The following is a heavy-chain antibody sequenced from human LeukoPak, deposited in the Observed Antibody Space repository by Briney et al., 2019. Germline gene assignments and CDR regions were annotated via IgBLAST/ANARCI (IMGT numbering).Heavy chain of an antibody. V-gene: IGHV4-59*01. J-gene: IGHJ3*02. CDR1: GGSISSYY. D-gene: IGHD2-2*01. CDR3: AREVPAILPDAFDI. CDR2: IYYSGST. Sequence: SETLSLTCTVSGGSISSYYWSWIRQPPGKGLERIGYIYYSGSTNYNPSLKSRVTISVDTSKNQFSLKLSSVTAADTAVYYCAREVPAILPDAFDIWGQGTMVTVSS.